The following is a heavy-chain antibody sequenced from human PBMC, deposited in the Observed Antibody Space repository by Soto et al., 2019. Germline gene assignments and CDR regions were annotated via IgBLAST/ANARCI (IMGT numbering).Heavy chain of an antibody. CDR1: GGSISSGDYY. CDR3: ARGGSGGYYYYYGMDV. Sequence: SETLSLTCTVSGGSISSGDYYWSWIRQPPGKGLEWIGYIYYSGSTYYNPSLKSRVTISVDTSKNQFSLKLSSVTAADTAVYYCARGGSGGYYYYYGMDVWGQGTTVTVSS. V-gene: IGHV4-30-4*01. CDR2: IYYSGST. J-gene: IGHJ6*02. D-gene: IGHD2-15*01.